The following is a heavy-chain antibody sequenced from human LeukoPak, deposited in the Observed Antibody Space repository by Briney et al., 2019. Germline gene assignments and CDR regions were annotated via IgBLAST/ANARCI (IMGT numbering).Heavy chain of an antibody. Sequence: PSETLSLTCTVSGGSISSGGYYWSWIRQPPGKGLEWIGYIYHSGSTYYNPSLKSRVTISVDRSKNQFSLKLSSVTAADTAVYYCARVGIAVAGFYWGQGTLVTVSS. CDR2: IYHSGST. CDR1: GGSISSGGYY. CDR3: ARVGIAVAGFY. D-gene: IGHD6-19*01. J-gene: IGHJ4*02. V-gene: IGHV4-30-2*01.